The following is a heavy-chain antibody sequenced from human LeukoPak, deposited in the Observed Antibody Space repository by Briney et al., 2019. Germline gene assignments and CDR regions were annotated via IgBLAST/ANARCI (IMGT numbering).Heavy chain of an antibody. J-gene: IGHJ6*02. CDR3: AKGFSGSSAWYYYYGMDV. CDR1: GFTFSSYG. Sequence: PGRSLRLSCAASGFTFSSYGMHWVRQAPGKGLEWVAVISYDGSNKYYADSVKGRFTISRDNSKNTLYLQMNSLRAEDTAVYYCAKGFSGSSAWYYYYGMDVWGQGTTVTVSS. V-gene: IGHV3-30*18. D-gene: IGHD1-26*01. CDR2: ISYDGSNK.